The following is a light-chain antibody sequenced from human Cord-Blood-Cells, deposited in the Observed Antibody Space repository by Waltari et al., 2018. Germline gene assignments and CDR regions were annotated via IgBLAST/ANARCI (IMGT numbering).Light chain of an antibody. CDR2: GAS. CDR1: QGISNY. CDR3: QQYDNLPLP. J-gene: IGKJ4*01. V-gene: IGKV1-33*01. Sequence: DIQITQSPSSLSACVGDRVTIPCQASQGISNYLNWYQQKPGKAPKFLIYGASHLEKGVPSRFSGSGSGTDFTFTISSLQPEDIATYYCQQYDNLPLPFGGGTKVEIK.